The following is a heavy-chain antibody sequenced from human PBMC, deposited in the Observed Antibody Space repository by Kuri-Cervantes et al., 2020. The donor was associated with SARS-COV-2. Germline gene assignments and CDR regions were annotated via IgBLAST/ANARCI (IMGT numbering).Heavy chain of an antibody. CDR1: GGTFSSYA. CDR3: ARAGVAGYSSGWNPYYYYGMDV. V-gene: IGHV1-69*13. Sequence: SVKVSCKASGGTFSSYAISWVRQAPGQGLEWMGGIIPIFGAANYAQKFQGRVTITADESTSTAYMELSSLRSEDTAVYYCARAGVAGYSSGWNPYYYYGMDVWGQGTTVTVSS. D-gene: IGHD6-19*01. J-gene: IGHJ6*02. CDR2: IIPIFGAA.